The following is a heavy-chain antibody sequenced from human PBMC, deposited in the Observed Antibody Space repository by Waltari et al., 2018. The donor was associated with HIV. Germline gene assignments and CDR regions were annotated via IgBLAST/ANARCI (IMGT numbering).Heavy chain of an antibody. CDR1: GGSISSSSYY. J-gene: IGHJ5*02. Sequence: QLQLQESGPGLVKPSETLSLTCTVSGGSISSSSYYWGWIRQPPGKGLEWIGGIYYSGRTYYNPSLKSRVTISVDTSKNQFSLKLSSVTAADTAVYYCARHMGWGPSFDPWGQGTLVTVSS. V-gene: IGHV4-39*01. D-gene: IGHD3-10*01. CDR3: ARHMGWGPSFDP. CDR2: IYYSGRT.